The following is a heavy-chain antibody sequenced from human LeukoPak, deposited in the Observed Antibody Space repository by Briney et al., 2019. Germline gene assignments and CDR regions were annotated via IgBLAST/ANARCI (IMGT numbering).Heavy chain of an antibody. CDR3: AREGPRGNSQFDY. V-gene: IGHV3-23*01. J-gene: IGHJ4*02. CDR2: ISDSGGST. D-gene: IGHD2/OR15-2a*01. CDR1: GFIFSTYA. Sequence: GGSLRLSCAASGFIFSTYAMSWVRQAPGKGLEWVSAISDSGGSTYYADSVKGRFTISRDNSKNTLYLQMNSLRAEDTAVYYCAREGPRGNSQFDYWGQGTLVTVSS.